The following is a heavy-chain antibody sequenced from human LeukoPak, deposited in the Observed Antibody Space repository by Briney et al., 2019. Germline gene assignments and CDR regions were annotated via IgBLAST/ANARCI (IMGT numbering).Heavy chain of an antibody. CDR3: AKEKYYDFCSGSVVPYYMDV. J-gene: IGHJ6*03. Sequence: GGSLRLSCAASGFTFSSYAMSWVRQAPGKGLEWVSAISGSVGSTCYADSVKGRFTISRDNSKNTLYLQMNSLRAEDTAVYYCAKEKYYDFCSGSVVPYYMDVWGKGTTVTVSS. CDR2: ISGSVGST. D-gene: IGHD3-3*01. CDR1: GFTFSSYA. V-gene: IGHV3-23*01.